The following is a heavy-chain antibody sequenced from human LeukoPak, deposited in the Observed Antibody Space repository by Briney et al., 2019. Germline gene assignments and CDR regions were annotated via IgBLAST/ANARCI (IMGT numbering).Heavy chain of an antibody. CDR3: TRDYWDYGDYFSDF. V-gene: IGHV3-7*01. Sequence: PGRSLRFSCAASGFTFSSYWMSWVRQAPGKGLEWVANIRQLGNEKYYVDSVKGRFTISRDNAKNSLYLQMNSLRAEDTAVYYCTRDYWDYGDYFSDFWGPGTQVTVSP. D-gene: IGHD4-17*01. J-gene: IGHJ4*02. CDR1: GFTFSSYW. CDR2: IRQLGNEK.